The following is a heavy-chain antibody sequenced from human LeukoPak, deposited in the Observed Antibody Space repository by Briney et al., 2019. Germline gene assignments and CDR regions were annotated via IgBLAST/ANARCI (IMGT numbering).Heavy chain of an antibody. Sequence: SETLSLTCAVYGGSFSGYYWSWIRQPPGKGLEWIGEINHSGSTNYNPSLKSRVTISVDTSKNQFSLKLSSMTAADTAVYYCARGQVIGYYFDYWGQGTLVTVSS. CDR2: INHSGST. J-gene: IGHJ4*02. CDR1: GGSFSGYY. D-gene: IGHD3-22*01. CDR3: ARGQVIGYYFDY. V-gene: IGHV4-34*01.